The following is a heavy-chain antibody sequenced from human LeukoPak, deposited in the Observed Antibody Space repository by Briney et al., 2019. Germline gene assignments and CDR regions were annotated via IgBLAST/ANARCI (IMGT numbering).Heavy chain of an antibody. CDR1: GFTFSSYW. J-gene: IGHJ4*02. CDR2: IKEDGSEK. Sequence: GGSLRLSCVASGFTFSSYWMSWVRQAPGKGLEWVANIKEDGSEKYYVDSVKGRFTISRDNAKNSLYLQMNSLRAEETAVYYCARDRWGYSYGGDWGQGTLVTVSS. CDR3: ARDRWGYSYGGD. V-gene: IGHV3-7*01. D-gene: IGHD5-18*01.